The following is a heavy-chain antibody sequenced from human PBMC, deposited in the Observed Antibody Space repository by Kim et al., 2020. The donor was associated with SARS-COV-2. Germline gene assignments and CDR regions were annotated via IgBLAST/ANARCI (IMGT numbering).Heavy chain of an antibody. D-gene: IGHD2-2*01. J-gene: IGHJ4*02. CDR3: ARDYCSSTSCFNFDY. Sequence: DSVKGRFTISRDKSTNTLYLQMNSLRAEDTAVYYCARDYCSSTSCFNFDYWGQGTLVTVSS. V-gene: IGHV3-30*07.